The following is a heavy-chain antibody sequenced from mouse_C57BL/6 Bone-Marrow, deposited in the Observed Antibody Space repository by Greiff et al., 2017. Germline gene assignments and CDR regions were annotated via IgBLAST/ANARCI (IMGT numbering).Heavy chain of an antibody. CDR2: INPNNGGT. D-gene: IGHD2-4*01. Sequence: EVQLQQSGPELVKPGASVKISCKASGYTFTDYYMNWVKQSHGKSLEWIGDINPNNGGTSYNQKFKGKATLTVDKSSSTAYMGLRSLTSEDSAVYYGARAYDYEPNYYAMDYWGQGTSVTVSS. V-gene: IGHV1-26*01. J-gene: IGHJ4*01. CDR3: ARAYDYEPNYYAMDY. CDR1: GYTFTDYY.